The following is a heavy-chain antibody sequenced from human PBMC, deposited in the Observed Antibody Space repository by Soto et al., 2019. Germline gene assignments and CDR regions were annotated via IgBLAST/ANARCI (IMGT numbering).Heavy chain of an antibody. CDR2: IDPGDSNT. J-gene: IGHJ6*02. CDR1: GYSFNTFW. V-gene: IGHV5-10-1*01. D-gene: IGHD2-15*01. Sequence: PGESLKISCKTSGYSFNTFWISWVRPVPGKGLEWMGRIDPGDSNTNYSPSFQGHVTLSVDKSIGTAYLQWSSLKASDTGIDYSARQGGYYYYGMDVWGQGTAVTVSS. CDR3: ARQGGYYYYGMDV.